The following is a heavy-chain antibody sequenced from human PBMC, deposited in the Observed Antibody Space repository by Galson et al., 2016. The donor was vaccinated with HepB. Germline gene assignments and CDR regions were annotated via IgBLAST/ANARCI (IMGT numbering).Heavy chain of an antibody. V-gene: IGHV3-30-3*01. CDR2: ISYDGSNK. CDR1: GFTVSTNY. J-gene: IGHJ4*02. Sequence: SLRLSCAASGFTVSTNYMSWVRQAPGKGLEWVAVISYDGSNKYYADSVKGRFTISRDNSKNTLYLQMNSLRAEDTAVYYCASIEAQGTAALFDYWGQGTLVTVSS. D-gene: IGHD2-2*01. CDR3: ASIEAQGTAALFDY.